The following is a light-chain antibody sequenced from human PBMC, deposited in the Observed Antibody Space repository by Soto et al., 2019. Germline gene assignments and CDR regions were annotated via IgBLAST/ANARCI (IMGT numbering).Light chain of an antibody. Sequence: QSVLTQPACVSVSPGQSITTSCTGSSSDVESYNLVSWYQQHPGKAPKLMIYEVSKGPSGVSNRFSGSKSANTASLTISGLQAEDEADYYCYSYAGSSTAGVFGTGTKVTVL. J-gene: IGLJ1*01. CDR1: SSDVESYNL. CDR3: YSYAGSSTAGV. V-gene: IGLV2-23*02. CDR2: EVS.